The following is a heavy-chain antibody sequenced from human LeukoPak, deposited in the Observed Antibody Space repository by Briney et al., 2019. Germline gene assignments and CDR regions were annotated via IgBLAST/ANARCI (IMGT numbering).Heavy chain of an antibody. D-gene: IGHD2-15*01. J-gene: IGHJ6*03. CDR2: ISGSGGST. Sequence: PGGSLRLSCAASGFTFSSYEMNWVRQAPGKRLEWVSAISGSGGSTYYADSVKGRFTISRDNSKNTLYLQMNSLRAEDTAVYYCAKEGFYCSGGSCYSFYYYYMDVWGKGTTVTVSS. V-gene: IGHV3-23*01. CDR1: GFTFSSYE. CDR3: AKEGFYCSGGSCYSFYYYYMDV.